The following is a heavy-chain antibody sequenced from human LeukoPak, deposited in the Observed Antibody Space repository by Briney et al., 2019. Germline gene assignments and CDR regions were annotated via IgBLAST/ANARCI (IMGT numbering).Heavy chain of an antibody. J-gene: IGHJ4*02. CDR3: ARGTAAGDY. V-gene: IGHV3-30*03. CDR2: ISYDGSNK. CDR1: GFTFSSYV. D-gene: IGHD6-13*01. Sequence: GGSLRLSCAASGFTFSSYVMHWVRQAPGKGLEWVAVISYDGSNKYYADSVKGRFTISRDNSKNTLYPQMNSLRAEDTAVYYCARGTAAGDYWGQGTLVTVSS.